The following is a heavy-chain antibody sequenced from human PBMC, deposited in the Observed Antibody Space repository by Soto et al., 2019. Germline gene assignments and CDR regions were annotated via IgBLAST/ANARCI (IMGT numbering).Heavy chain of an antibody. D-gene: IGHD6-13*01. V-gene: IGHV3-23*01. CDR3: EQPERFWVPFC. Sequence: GGSLRLSCSISGFTSGNYAMNWVRQAPGKGLEWLSVISGSGLIAYYADSVKGRFTVSSDKPKSTVILQLTNLTLEDTAIYYCEQPERFWVPFCWGQGTLVTFSS. CDR2: ISGSGLIA. CDR1: GFTSGNYA. J-gene: IGHJ4*02.